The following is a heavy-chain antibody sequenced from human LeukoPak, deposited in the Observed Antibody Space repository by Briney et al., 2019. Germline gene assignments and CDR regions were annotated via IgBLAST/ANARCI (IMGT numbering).Heavy chain of an antibody. CDR1: GGSISSSSYY. CDR3: AKQGIAVAGYYYYYYGMDV. D-gene: IGHD6-19*01. CDR2: IYYSGST. Sequence: SETLSLTCTVSGGSISSSSYYWGWIRQPPGKGLEWIGSIYYSGSTYYNPSLKSRVTISVDTSKNLFSLKLSSVTAADTAVYYCAKQGIAVAGYYYYYYGMDVWGQGTTVTVSS. J-gene: IGHJ6*02. V-gene: IGHV4-39*07.